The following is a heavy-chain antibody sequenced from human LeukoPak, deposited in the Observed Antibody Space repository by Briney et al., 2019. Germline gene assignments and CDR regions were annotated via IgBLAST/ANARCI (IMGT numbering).Heavy chain of an antibody. CDR3: ARTRFGGLLGAFDI. D-gene: IGHD3-10*01. CDR1: GFTVSSNY. Sequence: GGSLRLSCAASGFTVSSNYMSWVRQAPGKGLEWVSVIYSGGSTYYADSVKGRFTISRDNSKNTLYLQMNSLRAEDTAVYYCARTRFGGLLGAFDIWGQGTMVTVSS. CDR2: IYSGGST. J-gene: IGHJ3*02. V-gene: IGHV3-53*01.